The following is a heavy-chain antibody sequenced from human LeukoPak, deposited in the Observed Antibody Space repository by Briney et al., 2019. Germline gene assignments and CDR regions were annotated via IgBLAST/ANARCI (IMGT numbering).Heavy chain of an antibody. CDR1: GFTFSSYW. V-gene: IGHV3-74*01. CDR2: INSDGSST. D-gene: IGHD3-10*01. Sequence: GGSLRLSCAASGFTFSSYWMHWVRHAPGKGLVWVSRINSDGSSTSYADSVKGRFTISRDNAKNTLYLQMNSLRAEDTAVYYCARVAAVHMVRGDWFDYWGQGTLVTVSS. CDR3: ARVAAVHMVRGDWFDY. J-gene: IGHJ4*02.